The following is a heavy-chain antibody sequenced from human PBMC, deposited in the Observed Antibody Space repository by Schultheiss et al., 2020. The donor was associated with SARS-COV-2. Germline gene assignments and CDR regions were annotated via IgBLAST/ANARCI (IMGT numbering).Heavy chain of an antibody. V-gene: IGHV3-21*04. J-gene: IGHJ4*02. CDR3: AKVRSGLNFFDY. D-gene: IGHD3-22*01. CDR2: ISSSSNYI. CDR1: GFSFSSYG. Sequence: GESLKISCAASGFSFSSYGMSWVRQAPGKGLEWVSSISSSSNYIYYADSVKGRFTISRDNSKNTLYLQMNSLRAEDTAVYYCAKVRSGLNFFDYWGQGTLVTVSS.